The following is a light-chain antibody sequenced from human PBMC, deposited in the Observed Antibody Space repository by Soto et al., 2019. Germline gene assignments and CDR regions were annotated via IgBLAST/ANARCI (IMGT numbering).Light chain of an antibody. CDR2: GNS. CDR1: SSNIGAGYD. V-gene: IGLV1-40*01. Sequence: QSGLTQPPSVSGAPGQRVTISCIGSSSNIGAGYDVHWYQQLPGTAPKLLIYGNSHRPTGVPDRFSASKSATTASLAITGLQAEDEADYYCQSYDSSLSGSVFGGGTKLTVL. CDR3: QSYDSSLSGSV. J-gene: IGLJ2*01.